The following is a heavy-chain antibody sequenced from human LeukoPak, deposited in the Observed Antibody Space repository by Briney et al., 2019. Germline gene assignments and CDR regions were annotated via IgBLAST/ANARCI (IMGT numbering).Heavy chain of an antibody. CDR2: IKSKTDGGTT. D-gene: IGHD1-26*01. Sequence: GGSLRLSCAASGFTFSNAWMSWVRQAPGKGLGWVGHIKSKTDGGTTDYAAPVKGRFTISRDDSKNTLYLQMNSLKTEDTAVYYCTTVEWELTDWGQGTLVTVSS. V-gene: IGHV3-15*05. CDR3: TTVEWELTD. J-gene: IGHJ4*02. CDR1: GFTFSNAW.